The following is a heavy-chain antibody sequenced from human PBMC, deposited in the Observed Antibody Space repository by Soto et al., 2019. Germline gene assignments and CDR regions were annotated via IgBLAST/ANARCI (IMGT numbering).Heavy chain of an antibody. Sequence: QVQLVESGGGVVQPGRSLRLSCAASGFTFSSYGMHWVRQAPGKGLEWVAVISYDGSNKYYADSVKGRFTISRDNSKNTLYLQMNSMRAEETAVYYCAMDFWRARYFDYWGQGTLVTVSS. V-gene: IGHV3-30*03. CDR2: ISYDGSNK. CDR3: AMDFWRARYFDY. CDR1: GFTFSSYG. J-gene: IGHJ4*02. D-gene: IGHD3-3*01.